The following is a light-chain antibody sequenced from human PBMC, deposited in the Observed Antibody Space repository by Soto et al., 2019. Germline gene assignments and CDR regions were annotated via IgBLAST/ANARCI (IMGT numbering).Light chain of an antibody. CDR1: QGISSA. J-gene: IGKJ3*01. V-gene: IGKV1-13*02. CDR3: QQRGFT. CDR2: DAS. Sequence: AIQLTQSPSSLSASVGDRVTITCRASQGISSALAWYQQKPGKAPKLLIYDASSLDSGVPSRFSGSGSGTDFTLTISSLQPEDFATYYCQQRGFTFGPGTKVDIK.